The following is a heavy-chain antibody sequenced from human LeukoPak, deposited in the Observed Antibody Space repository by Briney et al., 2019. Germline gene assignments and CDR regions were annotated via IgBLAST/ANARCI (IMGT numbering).Heavy chain of an antibody. CDR2: ISSSGNTI. CDR3: ARDAYYCDSSGYYVY. Sequence: GGSLRLTCAASGLTFSDYYMSWIRQAPGKGLEWVSYISSSGNTIYYADSVKGRFTISRDNAKNSLYLQMNSLRAADTAVYYCARDAYYCDSSGYYVYWGQGTLVTVSS. CDR1: GLTFSDYY. J-gene: IGHJ4*02. V-gene: IGHV3-11*04. D-gene: IGHD3-22*01.